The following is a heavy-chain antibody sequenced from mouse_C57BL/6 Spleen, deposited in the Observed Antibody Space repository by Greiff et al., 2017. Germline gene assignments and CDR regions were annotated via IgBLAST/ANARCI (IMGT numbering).Heavy chain of an antibody. D-gene: IGHD2-10*01. CDR3: GGRPTTTLFDY. Sequence: QVQLQQPGAELVMPGASVKLSCKASGYTFTSYWMHWVKQRPGQGLEWIGEIDPSDSYTNYNHKFKGKSTLTEDKSSSTDYMQLSSLTSEDSAVCDGGGRPTTTLFDYWGQGTTLTVSA. V-gene: IGHV1-69*01. CDR1: GYTFTSYW. CDR2: IDPSDSYT. J-gene: IGHJ2*01.